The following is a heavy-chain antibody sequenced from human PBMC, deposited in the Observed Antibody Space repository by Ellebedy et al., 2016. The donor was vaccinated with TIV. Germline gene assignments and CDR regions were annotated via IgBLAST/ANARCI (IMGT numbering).Heavy chain of an antibody. V-gene: IGHV5-51*01. CDR2: IYPGDSDT. CDR1: GYSFTSYW. D-gene: IGHD2-2*01. Sequence: KVSCXGSGYSFTSYWIGWVRQMPGKGLEWMGIIYPGDSDTRYSPSFQGQVTISADKSISTAYLQWSSLKASDTAMYYCARLSRDIVVVPAAQFDYWGQGTLVTVSS. CDR3: ARLSRDIVVVPAAQFDY. J-gene: IGHJ4*02.